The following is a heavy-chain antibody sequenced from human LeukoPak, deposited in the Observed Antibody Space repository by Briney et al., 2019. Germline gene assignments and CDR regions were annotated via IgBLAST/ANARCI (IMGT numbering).Heavy chain of an antibody. Sequence: GASVKVSCKASGGTFSSYAISWVRQAPGQGLEWMGGIIPIFGTANYAQKFQGRVTITTDESTSTAYMELSSLRSEDTAVYYCARVGSDYDFWSGYQIDYWGQGTLVTVSS. CDR2: IIPIFGTA. D-gene: IGHD3-3*01. CDR3: ARVGSDYDFWSGYQIDY. J-gene: IGHJ4*02. CDR1: GGTFSSYA. V-gene: IGHV1-69*05.